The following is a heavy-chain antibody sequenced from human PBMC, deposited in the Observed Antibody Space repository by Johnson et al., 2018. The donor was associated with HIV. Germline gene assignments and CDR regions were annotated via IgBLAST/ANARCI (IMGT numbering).Heavy chain of an antibody. CDR3: WSQWTIISFGGVNAFDI. CDR1: GFTFSSYG. Sequence: VQLVESGGGVVQPGGSLRLSCAASGFTFSSYGMHWVRQAPGKGLEWVGRIKSKTDGGTTDYGAPVTGRFTISRDDSKNTVFLQMNSLKIEDTAVYYCWSQWTIISFGGVNAFDIWGQGTMVTVSS. D-gene: IGHD3-16*01. CDR2: IKSKTDGGTT. J-gene: IGHJ3*02. V-gene: IGHV3-15*01.